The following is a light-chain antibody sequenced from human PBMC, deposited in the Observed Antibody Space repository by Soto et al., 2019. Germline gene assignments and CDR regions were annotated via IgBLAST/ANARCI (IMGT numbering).Light chain of an antibody. V-gene: IGKV3D-20*01. CDR1: QSVRSSH. Sequence: EIVLTQSPATLSLSPGEGATLSCAASQSVRSSHLAWYQQKPGLAPRLLIYDASNRATGIPDRFSGSGSGTDYTLTISRLEPEDFAVYYCQEYDSSASLTFGGGTRVEIK. CDR2: DAS. CDR3: QEYDSSASLT. J-gene: IGKJ4*01.